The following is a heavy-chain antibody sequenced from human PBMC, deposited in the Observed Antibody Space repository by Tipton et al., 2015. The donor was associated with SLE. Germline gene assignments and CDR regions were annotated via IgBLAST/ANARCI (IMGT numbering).Heavy chain of an antibody. D-gene: IGHD5-12*01. Sequence: LRLSCAVSGYSISSGYYWGWIRQPPGKGLEWIGSVYHSGSTYYNPSLKSRVTISVDTSKNQFSLKLSSVTAADTAVYYCARKGVATMRYWGQGILVTVSS. CDR2: VYHSGST. J-gene: IGHJ4*02. CDR1: GYSISSGYY. CDR3: ARKGVATMRY. V-gene: IGHV4-38-2*01.